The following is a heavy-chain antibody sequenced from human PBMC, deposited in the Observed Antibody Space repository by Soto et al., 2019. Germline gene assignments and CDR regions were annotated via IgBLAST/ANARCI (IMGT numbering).Heavy chain of an antibody. D-gene: IGHD2-15*01. CDR2: IFHSGNA. J-gene: IGHJ4*01. Sequence: SETLSLTCTVSGGSIRNVYWSWIRQAPGKGLEWIGFIFHSGNAKYNPSLKSRVAISVDTSKNQFSLSLDSVTAADTAVYFCARAHAPTLPFDSWGQGTLVTVS. CDR3: ARAHAPTLPFDS. V-gene: IGHV4-59*01. CDR1: GGSIRNVY.